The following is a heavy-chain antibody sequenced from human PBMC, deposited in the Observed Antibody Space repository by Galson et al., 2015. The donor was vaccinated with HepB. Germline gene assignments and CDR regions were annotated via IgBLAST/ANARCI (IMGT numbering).Heavy chain of an antibody. CDR1: GYTFTGYY. Sequence: SVKVSCKASGYTFTGYYMHWVRQAPGQGLEWMGWINPNSGGTNYAQKFQGWVTMTRDTSISTAYMELSRLRSDDTAVYYCARVSGRYDFWSGYYPDAFDIWGQGTMVTVSS. CDR3: ARVSGRYDFWSGYYPDAFDI. V-gene: IGHV1-2*04. CDR2: INPNSGGT. D-gene: IGHD3-3*01. J-gene: IGHJ3*02.